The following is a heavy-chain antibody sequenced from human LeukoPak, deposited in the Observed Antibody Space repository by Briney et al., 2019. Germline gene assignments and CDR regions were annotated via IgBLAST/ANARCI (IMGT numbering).Heavy chain of an antibody. CDR1: GGSISSGSYY. D-gene: IGHD3-22*01. J-gene: IGHJ4*02. CDR3: ARDSYDSSDYYYFDY. CDR2: MYHSGSS. V-gene: IGHV4-39*07. Sequence: SETLSLTCTVSGGSISSGSYYWGWIRQPPGKGLEWIGSMYHSGSSYYNPSLKSRVIFSADTSKNQFSLKLSSVTAADTAVYYCARDSYDSSDYYYFDYWGQGTLVTVSS.